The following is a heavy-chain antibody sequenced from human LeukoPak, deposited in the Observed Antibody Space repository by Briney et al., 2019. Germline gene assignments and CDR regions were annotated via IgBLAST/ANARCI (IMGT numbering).Heavy chain of an antibody. CDR1: GFTFSSYE. V-gene: IGHV3-48*03. Sequence: GGSLRLSCAASGFTFSSYEMNWVRQAPGKGLEWVSYISSSGATRYYVDSVKGRFTISRDNAKNSLYLQMNSLRAEDTAVYYCARGVVVVAATPNWFDPWGQGTLVTVSS. D-gene: IGHD2-15*01. CDR3: ARGVVVVAATPNWFDP. CDR2: ISSSGATR. J-gene: IGHJ5*02.